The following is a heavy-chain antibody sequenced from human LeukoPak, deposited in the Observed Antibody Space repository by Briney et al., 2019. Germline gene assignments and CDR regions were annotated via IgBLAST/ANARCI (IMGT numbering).Heavy chain of an antibody. CDR3: AGVGDGYNSGAFDI. CDR2: IYYSGSI. V-gene: IGHV4-59*01. D-gene: IGHD5-24*01. J-gene: IGHJ3*02. Sequence: PSETLSLTCTVAGGSISSYYWSWVRQPPGKGLEWLGYIYYSGSINYNPSRKSRVTISVDTSKNQFSLKLSSVTAADTAVYYCAGVGDGYNSGAFDIWGQGTMVTVSS. CDR1: GGSISSYY.